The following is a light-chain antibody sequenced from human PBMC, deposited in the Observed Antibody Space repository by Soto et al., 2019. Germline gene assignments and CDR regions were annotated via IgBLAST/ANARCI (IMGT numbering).Light chain of an antibody. CDR3: SSDAVSKGRL. Sequence: QSALTQPPSASGSPGQSVTISCTGTSSDVGGYNYVSWYQQHPGKAPKLIIYDVTKRPSGVPDRFSGSKSSNTASLTVSGLQAEDEADYYCSSDAVSKGRLFGGGTKLNVL. CDR1: SSDVGGYNY. V-gene: IGLV2-8*01. CDR2: DVT. J-gene: IGLJ3*02.